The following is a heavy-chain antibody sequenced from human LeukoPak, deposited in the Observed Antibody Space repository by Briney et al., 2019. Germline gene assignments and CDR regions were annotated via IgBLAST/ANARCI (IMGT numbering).Heavy chain of an antibody. J-gene: IGHJ4*02. Sequence: SGGSLRLSRAVSGFTFTDYAMTWVRQAPGKGLEWVSGISGAGGGTYYAASVKGRFTISRDDSKNTLYLQMNSLRAEDTAVYHCVAMIREVGYWGQGILVTVSS. CDR3: VAMIREVGY. CDR2: ISGAGGGT. D-gene: IGHD3-10*01. V-gene: IGHV3-23*01. CDR1: GFTFTDYA.